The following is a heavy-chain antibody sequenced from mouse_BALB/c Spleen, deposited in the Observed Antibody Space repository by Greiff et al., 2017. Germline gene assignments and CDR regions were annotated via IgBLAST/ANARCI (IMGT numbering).Heavy chain of an antibody. J-gene: IGHJ3*01. Sequence: VQLQESGAELVKPGASVKLSCKASGYTFTSYYMYWVKQRPGQGLEWIGEINPSNGGTNFNEKFKSKATLTVDKSSSTAYMQLSSLTSEDSAVYYCTRSTMITGGFAYWGQGTLVTVSA. CDR2: INPSNGGT. D-gene: IGHD2-4*01. V-gene: IGHV1S81*02. CDR1: GYTFTSYY. CDR3: TRSTMITGGFAY.